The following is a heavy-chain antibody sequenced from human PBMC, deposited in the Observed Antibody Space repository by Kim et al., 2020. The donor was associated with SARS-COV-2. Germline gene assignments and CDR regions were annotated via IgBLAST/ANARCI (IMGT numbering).Heavy chain of an antibody. CDR3: ARSVAIMPPGMDV. CDR2: INPTRGNT. CDR1: GYTFTTYA. Sequence: ASVKVSCKASGYTFTTYALQWVRRAPGQGLEWMGWINPTRGNTKYSDTFQGRITITSDTSARTAYMELSSLRPEDTAVYYCARSVAIMPPGMDVWGQGTT. J-gene: IGHJ6*02. V-gene: IGHV1-3*01. D-gene: IGHD2-21*01.